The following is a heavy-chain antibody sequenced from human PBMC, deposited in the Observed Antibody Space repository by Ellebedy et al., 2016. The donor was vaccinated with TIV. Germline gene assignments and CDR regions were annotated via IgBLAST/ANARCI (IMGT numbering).Heavy chain of an antibody. D-gene: IGHD6-19*01. Sequence: GESLKISCAASGFTFNSYAMHWVRQAPGNGLEWVAVISYDSNSKYYADSVKGRFTLSRDNSMTTLYLEKNSLRAEDTAVYYCARDLNKSSGWYGGAAYWGQGTLVTVSS. V-gene: IGHV3-30-3*01. CDR2: ISYDSNSK. CDR1: GFTFNSYA. CDR3: ARDLNKSSGWYGGAAY. J-gene: IGHJ4*02.